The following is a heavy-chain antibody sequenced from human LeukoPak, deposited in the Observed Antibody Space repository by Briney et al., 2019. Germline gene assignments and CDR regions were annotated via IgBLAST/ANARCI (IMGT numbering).Heavy chain of an antibody. Sequence: SVKVSCKASGGTFSSYAISWVRQAPGQGLEWMGRIIPIFGTANHAQKFQGRVTITTDESTSTAYMELSSLRSEDTAVYYCASLMMVLEMATAMEAFDIWGQGTMVTVSS. V-gene: IGHV1-69*05. J-gene: IGHJ3*02. CDR3: ASLMMVLEMATAMEAFDI. D-gene: IGHD5-24*01. CDR1: GGTFSSYA. CDR2: IIPIFGTA.